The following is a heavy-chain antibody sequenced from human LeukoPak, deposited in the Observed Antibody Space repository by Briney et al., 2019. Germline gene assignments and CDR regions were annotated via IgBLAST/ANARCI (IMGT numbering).Heavy chain of an antibody. J-gene: IGHJ1*01. CDR3: ARAFVIAATTEYFQY. Sequence: KTSQTLSLTCTVSGGSISSGSYYWSWIRQPAGKGLKWIEHIYTSGSTKYNPSLKSRVTISADTSKNQFSLKLSSVTAADTAVYYCARAFVIAATTEYFQYWGQGTLVTVSS. CDR1: GGSISSGSYY. V-gene: IGHV4-61*09. D-gene: IGHD6-13*01. CDR2: IYTSGST.